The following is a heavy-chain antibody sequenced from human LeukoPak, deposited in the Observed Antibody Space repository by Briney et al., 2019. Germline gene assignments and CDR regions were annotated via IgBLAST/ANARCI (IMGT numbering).Heavy chain of an antibody. CDR1: GYTFTSYD. D-gene: IGHD6-25*01. Sequence: ASVKVSCKASGYTFTSYDINWVRQATGQGLEWMGWMNPNSGNTGYAQKFQGRVTMTRNTSISTAYMELSSLRSEDTAVYYCARARRLGTASRTRLYYYMDVWGKGTTVTVSS. CDR3: ARARRLGTASRTRLYYYMDV. V-gene: IGHV1-8*01. CDR2: MNPNSGNT. J-gene: IGHJ6*03.